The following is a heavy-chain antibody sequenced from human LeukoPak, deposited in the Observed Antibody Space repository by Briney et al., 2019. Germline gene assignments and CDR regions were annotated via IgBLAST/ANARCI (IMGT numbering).Heavy chain of an antibody. CDR2: ISAYNGNT. J-gene: IGHJ4*02. V-gene: IGHV1-18*01. D-gene: IGHD6-13*01. Sequence: ASVKVSCKASGYSFTTFGITWVRQAPGQGLEWMGWISAYNGNTNYAQKLQGRVTMTTDTSTSTAYMELRSLRSDDTAVYYCARDGQLVDFDYWGQGTLVTVSS. CDR3: ARDGQLVDFDY. CDR1: GYSFTTFG.